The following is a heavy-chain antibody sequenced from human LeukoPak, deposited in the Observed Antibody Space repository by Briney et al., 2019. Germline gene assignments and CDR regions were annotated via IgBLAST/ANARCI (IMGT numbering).Heavy chain of an antibody. D-gene: IGHD1-26*01. J-gene: IGHJ4*02. CDR1: GGSISSYY. V-gene: IGHV4-59*01. CDR3: ARGPYSGSYEFDY. CDR2: IYYSGST. Sequence: PSETLSLTCTVSGGSISSYYWSWIGQPPGKGLEWIGYIYYSGSTNYNPSLKSRVTISVDTSKNQFSLKLSSVTAADTAVYYCARGPYSGSYEFDYWGQGTLVTVSS.